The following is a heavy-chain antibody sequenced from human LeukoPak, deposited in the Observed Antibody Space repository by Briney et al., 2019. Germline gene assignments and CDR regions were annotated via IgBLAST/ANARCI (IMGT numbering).Heavy chain of an antibody. CDR3: ARPRTTGDHWFDT. Sequence: SETLSLTCAVSRDSISSGYHWGWIRPAPGKGVEGITTIHDSGSTYCNASLKSRITMSGDKAKNEFSLNLGSVTAADTAVYYCARPRTTGDHWFDTWGQGTLVTVSS. D-gene: IGHD4-11*01. CDR2: IHDSGST. CDR1: RDSISSGYH. V-gene: IGHV4-38-2*01. J-gene: IGHJ5*02.